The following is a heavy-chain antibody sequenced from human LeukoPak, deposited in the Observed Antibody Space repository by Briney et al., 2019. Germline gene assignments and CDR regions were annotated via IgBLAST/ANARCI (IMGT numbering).Heavy chain of an antibody. CDR1: GGSISSYY. V-gene: IGHV4-4*07. CDR3: ARTLVVVVAATRKTYNWFDP. Sequence: SETLSLTCTVSGGSISSYYWSWIRQPVGKGLEWIGRIYTSGSTNYNPSLKSRVTVSVDTSKNQFSLKLSSVTAADTAVYYCARTLVVVVAATRKTYNWFDPWGQGTLVTVSS. CDR2: IYTSGST. J-gene: IGHJ5*02. D-gene: IGHD2-15*01.